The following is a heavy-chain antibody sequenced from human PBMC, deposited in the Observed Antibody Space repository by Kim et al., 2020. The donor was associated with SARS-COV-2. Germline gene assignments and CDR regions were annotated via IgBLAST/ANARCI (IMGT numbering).Heavy chain of an antibody. Sequence: GGSLRLSCAASGFTFSSYWMSWVRQAPGKGLEWVANIKQDGSEKYYVDSVKGRFTISRDNAKNSLYLQMNSLRAEDTAVYYCARGLRDYIWGSYRTYYYYYYGMDVWGQGNTVTVSS. CDR2: IKQDGSEK. CDR1: GFTFSSYW. V-gene: IGHV3-7*04. J-gene: IGHJ6*02. D-gene: IGHD3-16*02. CDR3: ARGLRDYIWGSYRTYYYYYYGMDV.